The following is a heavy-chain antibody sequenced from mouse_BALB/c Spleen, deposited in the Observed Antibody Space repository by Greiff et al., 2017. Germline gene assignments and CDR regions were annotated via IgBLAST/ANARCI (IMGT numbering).Heavy chain of an antibody. Sequence: EVQLQESGPELVKPGASVKISCKASGYTFTDYNMHWVKQSHGKSLEWIGYIYPYNGGTGYNQKFKSKATLTVDNSSSTAYMELRSLTSEDSAVYYCARSGDYDLAWFAYWGQGTLVTVSA. V-gene: IGHV1S29*02. CDR2: IYPYNGGT. J-gene: IGHJ3*01. D-gene: IGHD2-4*01. CDR3: ARSGDYDLAWFAY. CDR1: GYTFTDYN.